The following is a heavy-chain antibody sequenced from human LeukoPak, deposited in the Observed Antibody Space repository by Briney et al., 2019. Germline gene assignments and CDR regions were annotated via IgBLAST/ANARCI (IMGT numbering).Heavy chain of an antibody. J-gene: IGHJ5*02. CDR2: ISGSGGST. CDR3: AKDLYYYGSGSHASWFDP. D-gene: IGHD3-10*01. Sequence: PGGSLRLSCAASGFTFSSYAMSWVRQAPGKGLEWVSAISGSGGSTYYADSVKGRFTISRDNSKNTLYLQMNSLRAEDTAVYYCAKDLYYYGSGSHASWFDPWGQGTLVTVSS. V-gene: IGHV3-23*01. CDR1: GFTFSSYA.